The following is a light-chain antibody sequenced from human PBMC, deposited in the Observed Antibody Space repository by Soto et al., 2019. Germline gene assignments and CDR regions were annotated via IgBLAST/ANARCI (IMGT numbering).Light chain of an antibody. CDR2: EVS. V-gene: IGLV2-8*01. J-gene: IGLJ1*01. CDR1: SSDVGGYNY. Sequence: QSVLTQPPSASGSPGQSVTISCTGTSSDVGGYNYVSWYQQHPDKAPKLMIYEVSKRPSGVPDRFSGSKSGNTASLTVSGLQADDEADYYCSSYAGSNIGVFGTGTKLTVL. CDR3: SSYAGSNIGV.